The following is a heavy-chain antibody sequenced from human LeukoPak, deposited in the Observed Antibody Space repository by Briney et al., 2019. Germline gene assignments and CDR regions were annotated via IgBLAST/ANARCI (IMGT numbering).Heavy chain of an antibody. D-gene: IGHD2-2*01. Sequence: SETLSLTCTVSGGSISSYYWSWIRQPAGKGLEWIGRIYTSGSTNYNPSLKSRVTMSVDTSKNQFSLKLSSVTAADTAVYYCARDAGYCSSTSCYFYDDAFNIWGQGTMVTVSS. CDR2: IYTSGST. J-gene: IGHJ3*02. V-gene: IGHV4-4*07. CDR1: GGSISSYY. CDR3: ARDAGYCSSTSCYFYDDAFNI.